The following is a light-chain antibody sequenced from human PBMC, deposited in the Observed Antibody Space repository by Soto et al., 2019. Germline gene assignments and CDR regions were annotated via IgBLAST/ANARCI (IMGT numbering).Light chain of an antibody. CDR1: SSDVGGYNY. J-gene: IGLJ1*01. Sequence: QSALTQPRSVSGSPGQSVTISCTGTSSDVGGYNYVSWYQQHPGKAPKLMIYDVSKRPSGVPYRFSGSKSGNTASLTISGLQAEDEADYYCCSYAGSSFYVFGTGTKVTVL. CDR3: CSYAGSSFYV. V-gene: IGLV2-11*01. CDR2: DVS.